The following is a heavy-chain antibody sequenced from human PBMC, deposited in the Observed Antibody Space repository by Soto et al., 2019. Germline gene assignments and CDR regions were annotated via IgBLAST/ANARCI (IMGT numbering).Heavy chain of an antibody. CDR3: VTERWLQLRDDY. V-gene: IGHV3-23*01. CDR2: ISGSGGST. D-gene: IGHD5-12*01. CDR1: GFTFSSYA. J-gene: IGHJ4*02. Sequence: LRLSCAASGFTFSSYAMSWVRQAPGKGLEWVSAISGSGGSTYYADSVKGRFTISRDNSKNTLYLQMNSLRAEDTAVYYCVTERWLQLRDDYWGQGTLVTVSS.